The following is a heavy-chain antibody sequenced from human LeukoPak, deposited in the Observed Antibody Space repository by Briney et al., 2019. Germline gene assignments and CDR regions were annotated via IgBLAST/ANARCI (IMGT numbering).Heavy chain of an antibody. V-gene: IGHV1-69*13. CDR3: ARGTSSGPMRY. D-gene: IGHD6-19*01. CDR2: IIPIFGTA. J-gene: IGHJ4*02. CDR1: GGTFSSYV. Sequence: GASVTVSCTASGGTFSSYVISWVRQAPGQGLEWMGGIIPIFGTANYAQKFQGRVTITADEYTSTAYMELSSLRSEDTAVYYCARGTSSGPMRYWGQGTLVTVSS.